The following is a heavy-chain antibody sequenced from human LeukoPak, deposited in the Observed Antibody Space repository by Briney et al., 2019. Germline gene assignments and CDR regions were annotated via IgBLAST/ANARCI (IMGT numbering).Heavy chain of an antibody. V-gene: IGHV3-20*04. D-gene: IGHD6-6*01. Sequence: GGSLRLSCAASGFTFDDYGMSWVRQAPGKGLEWVSGINWNGGSTGYADSVKGRFTISRDNAKNSLYLQMNSLRAEDTAVYYCARADSSIAARLSRSSIFNYYYYMDVWGKGTTVTVSS. CDR1: GFTFDDYG. J-gene: IGHJ6*03. CDR2: INWNGGST. CDR3: ARADSSIAARLSRSSIFNYYYYMDV.